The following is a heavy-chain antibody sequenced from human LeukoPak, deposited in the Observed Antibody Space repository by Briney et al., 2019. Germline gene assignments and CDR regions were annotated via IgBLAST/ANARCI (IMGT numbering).Heavy chain of an antibody. CDR1: GFIFNDYA. V-gene: IGHV3-9*01. CDR3: ARRIAGTGTGGYFEP. J-gene: IGHJ2*01. Sequence: PGGSLRLSCAASGFIFNDYAMHWVRQVPGRGLEWVSGVSWNRGFIGYADSVKGRFTVSRDNAKSSLYLQVNSLRADDTAVYYCARRIAGTGTGGYFEPWGRGTLVSVSS. CDR2: VSWNRGFI. D-gene: IGHD6-19*01.